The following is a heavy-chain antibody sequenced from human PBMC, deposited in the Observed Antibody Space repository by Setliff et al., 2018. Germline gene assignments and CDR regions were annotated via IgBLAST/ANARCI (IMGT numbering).Heavy chain of an antibody. D-gene: IGHD2-15*01. J-gene: IGHJ5*02. CDR1: GATFSSHG. CDR2: IIPIFGTA. V-gene: IGHV1-69*05. Sequence: PSVKVSCKASGATFSSHGISWVRQAPGQGLEWMGGIIPIFGTANYAQKFQGRVTITTDESTSTAYVELNSLTSEDTAVYYCARSPALLGIVYLDPWGQGTRVTVSS. CDR3: ARSPALLGIVYLDP.